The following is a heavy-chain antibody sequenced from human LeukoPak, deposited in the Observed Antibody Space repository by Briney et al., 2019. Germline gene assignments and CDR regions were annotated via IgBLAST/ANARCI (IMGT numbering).Heavy chain of an antibody. CDR3: ARFGTWALPLHALDI. J-gene: IGHJ3*02. Sequence: SETLSLTCTVSGGSISTYYWSWIRQPPGEGLEWIGYIYYSGSTNYNPSLKSRVTISVDTSKNQFSLKLSSVTAADTAVYYCARFGTWALPLHALDIWGQGTMVTVSS. CDR1: GGSISTYY. D-gene: IGHD3-10*01. CDR2: IYYSGST. V-gene: IGHV4-59*01.